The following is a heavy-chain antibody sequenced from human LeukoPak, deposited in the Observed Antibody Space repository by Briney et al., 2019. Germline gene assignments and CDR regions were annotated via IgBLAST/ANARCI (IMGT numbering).Heavy chain of an antibody. CDR1: GYTFTSYD. CDR3: ARGLGGSYTNWFDP. J-gene: IGHJ5*02. CDR2: MNPNSGNT. D-gene: IGHD2-15*01. V-gene: IGHV1-8*01. Sequence: ASVKVSCKASGYTFTSYDINWVRQATGQGLEWMGWMNPNSGNTGYAQKFQGRVTMTRNTSISTAYMELSSLRSEDTAVYYYARGLGGSYTNWFDPWGQGTLVTVSS.